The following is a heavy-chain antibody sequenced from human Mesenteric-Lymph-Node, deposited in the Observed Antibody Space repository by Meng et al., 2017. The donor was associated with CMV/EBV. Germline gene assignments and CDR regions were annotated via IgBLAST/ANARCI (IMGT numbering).Heavy chain of an antibody. J-gene: IGHJ4*02. D-gene: IGHD2-8*01. V-gene: IGHV3-9*01. CDR1: GFTFDDYA. CDR3: AKDGVGGHFDY. Sequence: SLKISCAASGFTFDDYAFHWVRQAPGKGLEWVSGISWNSGRIGYADSVKGRFTISRDISKNTLFLQMNSLRPEDTAVYYCAKDGVGGHFDYWGQGTLVTVSS. CDR2: ISWNSGRI.